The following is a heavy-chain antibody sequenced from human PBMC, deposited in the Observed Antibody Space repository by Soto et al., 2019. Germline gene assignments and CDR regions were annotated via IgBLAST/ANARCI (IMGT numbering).Heavy chain of an antibody. J-gene: IGHJ4*02. Sequence: SETLSLTCTVSGYSISSSNWWGWIRQPPGKGLEWIGYIYYSGSTYYNPSLKSRVTISVDTSKNQFSLKLSSVTAADTAVYYCASESFGELTGGQGTLVTVSS. CDR1: GYSISSSNW. CDR2: IYYSGST. CDR3: ASESFGELT. V-gene: IGHV4-28*03. D-gene: IGHD3-10*01.